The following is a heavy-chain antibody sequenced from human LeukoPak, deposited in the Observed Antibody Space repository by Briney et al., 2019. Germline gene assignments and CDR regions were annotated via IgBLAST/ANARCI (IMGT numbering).Heavy chain of an antibody. CDR3: ARDQNFYDTTGEGYFLH. J-gene: IGHJ1*01. D-gene: IGHD3-22*01. CDR2: INQDGSVR. Sequence: GGSLRPSCAASGFNFGTFWMSWVRQAPGRGLEWVAKINQDGSVRDYVDSVKGRFTISRDNANNFLHLQMNSLRADDAAVYYCARDQNFYDTTGEGYFLHWGQGTLVTVSS. V-gene: IGHV3-7*01. CDR1: GFNFGTFW.